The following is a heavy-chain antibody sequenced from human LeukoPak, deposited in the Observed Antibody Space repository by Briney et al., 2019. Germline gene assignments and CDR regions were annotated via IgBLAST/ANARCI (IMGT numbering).Heavy chain of an antibody. J-gene: IGHJ4*02. CDR3: ARDSQAGSYYLYYFEF. D-gene: IGHD3-10*01. CDR2: IKQDGSEK. V-gene: IGHV3-7*01. CDR1: GFTFSGYW. Sequence: GGSLRLSCAASGFTFSGYWMNWVRQAPGKGLEWVANIKQDGSEKYYVDSVKGRSTISRDNAKNSLYLQMNSLRAEDTAVYYCARDSQAGSYYLYYFEFWGQGTLVTVSS.